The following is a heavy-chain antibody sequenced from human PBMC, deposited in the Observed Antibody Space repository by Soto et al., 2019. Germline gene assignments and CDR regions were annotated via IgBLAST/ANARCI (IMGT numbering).Heavy chain of an antibody. Sequence: ASVKVSCKVSGYTLTELSMHWVRQAPGKGLEWMGGFDPEDGETIYAQKFQGRVTMTEDTSTDTAYMELSSLRSEDTAVYYCATVMTTVTTRIFWWYFDLWGRGTLVTVSS. CDR3: ATVMTTVTTRIFWWYFDL. D-gene: IGHD4-17*01. J-gene: IGHJ2*01. CDR1: GYTLTELS. V-gene: IGHV1-24*01. CDR2: FDPEDGET.